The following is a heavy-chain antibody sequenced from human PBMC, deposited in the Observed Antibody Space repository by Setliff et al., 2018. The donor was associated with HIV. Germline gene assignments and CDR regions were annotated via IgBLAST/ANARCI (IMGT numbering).Heavy chain of an antibody. Sequence: QSGGSLRLSCAASRFDFNNYWMCWVRQAPGKGLEWVANIGQDGSEKNYVDSVKGRFTISRDNAKNSMDLQMNSLRAEDTAIYYCARKLRPGHGVDVWGQGTTVTVS. CDR3: ARKLRPGHGVDV. D-gene: IGHD3-10*01. CDR1: RFDFNNYW. V-gene: IGHV3-7*01. J-gene: IGHJ6*02. CDR2: IGQDGSEK.